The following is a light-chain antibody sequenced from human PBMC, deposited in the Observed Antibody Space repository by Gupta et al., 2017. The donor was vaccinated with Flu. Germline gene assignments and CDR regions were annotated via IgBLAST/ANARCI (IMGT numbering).Light chain of an antibody. CDR1: QGIRSY. Sequence: DIPLTQSPSFLSASVGDRVTITCRASQGIRSYLAWYQQRPGKVPRLLIYAASTLQSGVPSRFSGSGSGTEFTLTINSLQPEDFATYYCQHLNTYPYSFGQGTKLQIK. J-gene: IGKJ2*03. CDR2: AAS. CDR3: QHLNTYPYS. V-gene: IGKV1-9*01.